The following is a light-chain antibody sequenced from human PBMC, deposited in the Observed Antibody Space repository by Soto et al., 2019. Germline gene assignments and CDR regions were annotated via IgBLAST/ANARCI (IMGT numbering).Light chain of an antibody. CDR3: SSYTTTSTLVI. Sequence: QSALTQPASVSRSPGQSITISCTATNVDAGAYNSVSWYQQHPGKAPKLMLYDVSTRASRVSDRFSGTKSGNTASLTISGLQAEDEADDYCSSYTTTSTLVIFGGGTKLTVL. J-gene: IGLJ2*01. CDR1: NVDAGAYNS. V-gene: IGLV2-14*03. CDR2: DVS.